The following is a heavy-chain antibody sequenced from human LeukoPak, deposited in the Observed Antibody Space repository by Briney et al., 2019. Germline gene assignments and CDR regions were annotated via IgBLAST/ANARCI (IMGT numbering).Heavy chain of an antibody. CDR2: ISSSSSYI. CDR3: ARDLLPTYYYDSSGPYFDY. D-gene: IGHD3-22*01. V-gene: IGHV3-21*01. J-gene: IGHJ4*02. CDR1: GFNLGTYS. Sequence: PGGSLRLSCAASGFNLGTYSMNWVRQAPGKGLEWVSSISSSSSYIYYADSVKGRFTISRDNAKNSLYLQMNSLRAEDTAVYYCARDLLPTYYYDSSGPYFDYWGQGTLVTVSS.